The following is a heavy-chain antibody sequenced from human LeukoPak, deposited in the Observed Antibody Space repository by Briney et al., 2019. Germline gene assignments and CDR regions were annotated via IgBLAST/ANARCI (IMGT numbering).Heavy chain of an antibody. CDR2: INPNSGDT. CDR1: GYTFTDYS. Sequence: ASVKVSCKASGYTFTDYSMHWVRQAPGQGLEWMGWINPNSGDTDYAQKFQGRVTMTRDTSISTAYLEVSRLRSDDTAVYYCARVISGYVLSFDIWGQGTMVTVSS. CDR3: ARVISGYVLSFDI. D-gene: IGHD5-12*01. V-gene: IGHV1-2*02. J-gene: IGHJ3*02.